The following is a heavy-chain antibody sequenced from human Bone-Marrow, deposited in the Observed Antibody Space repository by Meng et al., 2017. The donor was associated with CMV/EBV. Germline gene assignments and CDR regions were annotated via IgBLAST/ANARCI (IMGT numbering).Heavy chain of an antibody. CDR1: GFTFSSYS. CDR3: ARDLIISERRRYYYGSGIPDV. CDR2: ISSSSSYI. V-gene: IGHV3-21*01. J-gene: IGHJ6*02. D-gene: IGHD3-10*01. Sequence: GESLKISCAASGFTFSSYSMNWVRQAPGKGLEWVSSISSSSSYIYYADSVKGRFTISRDNAKNSLYLQMNSLRAEDTAVYYCARDLIISERRRYYYGSGIPDVWGQGTTVTVSS.